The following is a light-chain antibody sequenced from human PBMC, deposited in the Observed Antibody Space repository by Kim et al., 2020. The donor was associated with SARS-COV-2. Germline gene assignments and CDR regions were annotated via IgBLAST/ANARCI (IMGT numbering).Light chain of an antibody. J-gene: IGLJ2*01. CDR1: KLGDKY. Sequence: SYELTQPPSVSVSPGQTASITCSGNKLGDKYACWYQQKPGQSPVLVIYQDNKRPSGIPERFSGSNSGNTATLTISGTQAMDEADYYCQAWDNSNVVFGGGTKLTVL. CDR3: QAWDNSNVV. CDR2: QDN. V-gene: IGLV3-1*01.